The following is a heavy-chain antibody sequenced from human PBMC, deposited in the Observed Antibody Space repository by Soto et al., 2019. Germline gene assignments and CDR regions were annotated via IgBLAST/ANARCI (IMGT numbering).Heavy chain of an antibody. CDR1: GFTFSTYG. J-gene: IGHJ6*02. D-gene: IGHD1-26*01. CDR2: IWYDGSNK. V-gene: IGHV3-33*01. CDR3: ARGGGSGSSFVGYYYYTLDV. Sequence: QVQLVESGGGVVQPGRSLRLSCTASGFTFSTYGMHWVRQAPGKGLEWVTVIWYDGSNKYYADSVKGRFTISRDNSKNKLYLQITSLRADDTAVYYCARGGGSGSSFVGYYYYTLDVWGQGTTVTVSS.